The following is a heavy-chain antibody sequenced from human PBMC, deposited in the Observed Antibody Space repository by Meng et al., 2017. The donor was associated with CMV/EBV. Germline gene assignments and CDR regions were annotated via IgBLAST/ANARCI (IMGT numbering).Heavy chain of an antibody. Sequence: QVQLGQSGGEVKNPGAAGKVSCKASGYTFTSYGISWVRQAPGQGLEWMGWISAYNGNTNYAQKLQGRVTMTTDTSTSTAYMELRSLRSDDTAVYYCARDPAWSVITPRRGFDYWGQGTLVTVSS. CDR1: GYTFTSYG. CDR2: ISAYNGNT. D-gene: IGHD2-15*01. V-gene: IGHV1-18*01. J-gene: IGHJ4*02. CDR3: ARDPAWSVITPRRGFDY.